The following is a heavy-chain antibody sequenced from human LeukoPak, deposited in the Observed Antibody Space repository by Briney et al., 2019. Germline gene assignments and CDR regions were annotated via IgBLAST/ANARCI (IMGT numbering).Heavy chain of an antibody. CDR1: GFTFSNYN. D-gene: IGHD2-2*01. V-gene: IGHV3-48*01. J-gene: IGHJ4*02. CDR2: ISSSSSTI. CDR3: ARDFYCSRTSCYAPSFDY. Sequence: GGSLRLSCAASGFTFSNYNMNWVRQAPGKGLEWVSYISSSSSTIYYADSVKGRFTISRDNSKNTLYLQMKSLRAEDTAVYYCARDFYCSRTSCYAPSFDYWGQGTLVTVSS.